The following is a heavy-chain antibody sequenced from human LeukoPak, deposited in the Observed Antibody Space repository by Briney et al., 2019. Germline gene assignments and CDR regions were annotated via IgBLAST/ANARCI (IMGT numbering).Heavy chain of an antibody. J-gene: IGHJ3*02. V-gene: IGHV4-39*07. CDR2: IYYSGST. D-gene: IGHD3-16*01. CDR1: GGSLSSSSYY. Sequence: SETLSLTCTVSGGSLSSSSYYWGWIRQPPGKGLEGIGSIYYSGSTYYNPSLKSRVTISVDTSKNQFSLKLSSVTAADTAVYYCARERMGRGDYAFDIWGQGTMVTVSS. CDR3: ARERMGRGDYAFDI.